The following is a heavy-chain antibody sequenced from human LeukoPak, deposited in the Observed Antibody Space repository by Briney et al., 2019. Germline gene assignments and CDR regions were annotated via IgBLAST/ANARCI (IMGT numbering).Heavy chain of an antibody. CDR2: INHSGRT. D-gene: IGHD3-9*01. CDR1: GGSLSDYS. V-gene: IGHV4-34*01. J-gene: IGHJ4*02. Sequence: PSETLSLTCAVYGGSLSDYSWNWIRQPPGKGLEWIGEINHSGRTNYNPSLKSPVTISIDTSQNRFSLKVSSVTAADTAMYHCARGRYIDWRRDPSYFEYWGQGTLVTVSS. CDR3: ARGRYIDWRRDPSYFEY.